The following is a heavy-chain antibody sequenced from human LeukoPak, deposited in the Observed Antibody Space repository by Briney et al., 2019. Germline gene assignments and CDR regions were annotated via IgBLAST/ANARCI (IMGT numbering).Heavy chain of an antibody. Sequence: SETLCLTCAVSGGSISSSNWWSWVRQPPGKGLEWIGEIYHSGSTNYNPSLKSRVTISVDTSKNQFSLKLSSVTAADTAVYYCARGDYYGSGSYYTLTKTDAFDIWGQGTMVTVSS. V-gene: IGHV4-4*02. CDR3: ARGDYYGSGSYYTLTKTDAFDI. CDR2: IYHSGST. CDR1: GGSISSSNW. J-gene: IGHJ3*02. D-gene: IGHD3-10*01.